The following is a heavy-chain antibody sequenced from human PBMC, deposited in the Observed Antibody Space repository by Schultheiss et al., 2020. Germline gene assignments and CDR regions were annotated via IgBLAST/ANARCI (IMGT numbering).Heavy chain of an antibody. CDR2: ISYDGSNK. CDR1: GFTFSSYA. Sequence: GGSLRLSCAASGFTFSSYAMHWVRQAPGKGLEWVAVISYDGSNKYYADSVKGRFTISRDNSKNTLYLQMNSLRAEDTAVYYCARDDVGSSGYRWGGMDVWGQGTTVTVSS. J-gene: IGHJ6*02. V-gene: IGHV3-30-3*01. CDR3: ARDDVGSSGYRWGGMDV. D-gene: IGHD3-22*01.